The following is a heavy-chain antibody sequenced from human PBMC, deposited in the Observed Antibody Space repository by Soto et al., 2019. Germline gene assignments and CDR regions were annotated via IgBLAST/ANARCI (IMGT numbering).Heavy chain of an antibody. CDR2: IVVGSGNT. CDR1: GFTFTSSA. J-gene: IGHJ5*02. Sequence: GASVKVSCKASGFTFTSSAVQWVRQARGQRLEWIGWIVVGSGNTNYAQKFQERVTITRDMSTSTAYMELSSLRSEDTAVYYCAALLYYYGSGSYKRGGFDPWGQGTLVTVSS. V-gene: IGHV1-58*01. CDR3: AALLYYYGSGSYKRGGFDP. D-gene: IGHD3-10*01.